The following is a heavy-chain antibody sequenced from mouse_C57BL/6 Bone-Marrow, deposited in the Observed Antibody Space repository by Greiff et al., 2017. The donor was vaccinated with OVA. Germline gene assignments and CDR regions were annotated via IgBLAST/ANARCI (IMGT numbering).Heavy chain of an antibody. Sequence: DVKLVESGGGLVQPKGSLKLSCAASGFSFNTYAMNWVRQAPGKGLEWVARIRSKSNNYATYYADSVKDRFTISRDDSESMLYLQMNNLKTEDTAMYYCVRQGLRYYFDYWGQGTTLTVSS. CDR3: VRQGLRYYFDY. CDR1: GFSFNTYA. V-gene: IGHV10-1*01. CDR2: IRSKSNNYAT. J-gene: IGHJ2*01. D-gene: IGHD1-1*01.